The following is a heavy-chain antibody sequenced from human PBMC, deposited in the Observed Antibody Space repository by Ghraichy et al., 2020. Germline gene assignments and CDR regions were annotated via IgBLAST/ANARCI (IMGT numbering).Heavy chain of an antibody. J-gene: IGHJ4*02. Sequence: SETLSLTCAVSGYSISSGYYWGWIRQPPGKRLEWIGSIYHSGSTYYNPSLKSRDTISVDTSKNQISLKLSSVTAADPAVYYCARDRGYYTSDYWGQGTLVTVPS. CDR2: IYHSGST. CDR3: ARDRGYYTSDY. D-gene: IGHD3-3*01. V-gene: IGHV4-38-2*02. CDR1: GYSISSGYY.